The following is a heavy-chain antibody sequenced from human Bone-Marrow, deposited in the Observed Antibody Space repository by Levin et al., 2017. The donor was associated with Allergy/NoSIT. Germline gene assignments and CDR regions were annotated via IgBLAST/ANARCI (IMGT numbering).Heavy chain of an antibody. V-gene: IGHV4-39*07. CDR1: GGSISSSSYY. CDR3: ARDLAMAFPTYDYDSSGPPE. Sequence: NPSETLSLTCTVSGGSISSSSYYWGWIRQPPGKGLEWIGSIYYSGSTYYNPSLKSRVTISVDTSKNQFSLKLSSVTAADTAVYYCARDLAMAFPTYDYDSSGPPEWGQGTLVTVSS. CDR2: IYYSGST. J-gene: IGHJ4*02. D-gene: IGHD3-22*01.